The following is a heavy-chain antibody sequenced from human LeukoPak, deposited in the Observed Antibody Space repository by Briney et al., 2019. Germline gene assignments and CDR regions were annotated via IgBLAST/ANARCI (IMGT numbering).Heavy chain of an antibody. V-gene: IGHV3-9*01. CDR2: ISWNSGSI. CDR3: TKGRWFSGSNFDS. CDR1: GFTFDDYA. J-gene: IGHJ4*02. Sequence: PGGSLRLSCAASGFTFDDYAMHWVRQAPGKGLEWVSGISWNSGSIGYADSVKGRFTISRDNAKNSLYLQMNSLRVEDTALYYCTKGRWFSGSNFDSWGQGTLVTVSS. D-gene: IGHD1-26*01.